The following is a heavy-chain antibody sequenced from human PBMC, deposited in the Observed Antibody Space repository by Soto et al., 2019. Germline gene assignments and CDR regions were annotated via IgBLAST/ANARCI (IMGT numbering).Heavy chain of an antibody. CDR2: ISGSGGST. V-gene: IGHV3-23*01. CDR1: GFTFSSYA. CDR3: AKRGSSWPWYYYMDV. Sequence: GGSLRLSYAASGFTFSSYAMSWVRQAPGKGLEWVSAISGSGGSTYYADSVKGRFTISRDNSKNTLYLQMNSLRAEDTAVYYCAKRGSSWPWYYYMDVWGKGTTVTVSS. D-gene: IGHD6-13*01. J-gene: IGHJ6*03.